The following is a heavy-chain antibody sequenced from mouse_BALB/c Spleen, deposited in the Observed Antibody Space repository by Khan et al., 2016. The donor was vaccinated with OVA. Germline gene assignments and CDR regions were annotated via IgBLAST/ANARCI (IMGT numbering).Heavy chain of an antibody. Sequence: VQLKESGPGLVKPSQSLSLTCTVTGYSITSGYARNWIRQFPGNKLESMGYISYSGGTSYNPSFKSRISITRDTSKNQVFLQLNSVTTEDTATYYCAEGNYYGYYIDYWGQGTPLTVSS. D-gene: IGHD1-1*01. V-gene: IGHV3-2*02. CDR3: AEGNYYGYYIDY. CDR2: ISYSGGT. J-gene: IGHJ2*01. CDR1: GYSITSGYA.